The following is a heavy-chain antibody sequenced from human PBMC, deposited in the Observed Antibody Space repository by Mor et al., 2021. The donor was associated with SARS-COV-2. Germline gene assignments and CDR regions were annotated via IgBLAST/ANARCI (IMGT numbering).Heavy chain of an antibody. CDR3: AKDLDDITGTLPPWGCFDY. Sequence: ADSVKGRFTISRDNSKNTLYLQMNSLRAEDTAVYYCAKDLDDITGTLPPWGCFDYWGQGTLVTVSS. V-gene: IGHV3-23*01. D-gene: IGHD1-7*01. J-gene: IGHJ4*02.